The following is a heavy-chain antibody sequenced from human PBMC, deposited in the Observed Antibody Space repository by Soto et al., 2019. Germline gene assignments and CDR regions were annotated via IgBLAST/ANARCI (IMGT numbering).Heavy chain of an antibody. J-gene: IGHJ4*02. D-gene: IGHD3-22*01. CDR3: ARDDYYDTSGYLDLFDY. V-gene: IGHV3-48*02. CDR1: GFTLSSYS. CDR2: ISSSSSTI. Sequence: GGSLRLSCVASGFTLSSYSMNWVRQAPGKGLEWVSYISSSSSTIYYADSVKGRFTISRDNAKNSLYLQMNSLRDEDTAVYYCARDDYYDTSGYLDLFDYWGQGTLVTVSS.